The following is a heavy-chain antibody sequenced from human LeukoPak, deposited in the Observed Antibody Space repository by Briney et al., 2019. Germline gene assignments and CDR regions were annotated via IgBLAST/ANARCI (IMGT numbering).Heavy chain of an antibody. Sequence: PGGSLRLSCAASGFTFSNYWMSWVRQAPGKGLEWVANIKQDESEKFYVDSVKGRFTISRDNAKNSLYLQMNSLRGEDTAVYYWARDESGPGHWGQGTLVTVSS. CDR2: IKQDESEK. CDR1: GFTFSNYW. CDR3: ARDESGPGH. J-gene: IGHJ4*02. V-gene: IGHV3-7*01. D-gene: IGHD6-25*01.